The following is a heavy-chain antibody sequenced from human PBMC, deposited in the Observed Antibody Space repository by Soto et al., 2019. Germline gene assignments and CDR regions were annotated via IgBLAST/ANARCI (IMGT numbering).Heavy chain of an antibody. CDR1: GFTFSSYA. J-gene: IGHJ4*02. V-gene: IGHV3-64*01. D-gene: IGHD6-19*01. CDR2: ISSNGGST. Sequence: EVQLVESGGGLVQPGGSLRLSCAASGFTFSSYAMHWVRQAPGKGLEYVSAISSNGGSTYYANSVKGRFTISRDNSKNPLYLQMGSLRAEDMAVYYCARGFGWLDYWGQGTLVTVSS. CDR3: ARGFGWLDY.